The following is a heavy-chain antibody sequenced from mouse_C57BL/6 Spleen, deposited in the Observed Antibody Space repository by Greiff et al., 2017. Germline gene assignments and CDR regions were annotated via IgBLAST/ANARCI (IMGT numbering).Heavy chain of an antibody. CDR3: ARDYSNSFAY. Sequence: VQLQQPGAELVKPGASVKLSCKASGYTFTTYWMHWVKQRPGQGLEWIGMIHPNSGSTNYNEKFKSKATLTVDKSSSTAYMRLSSLTSEDSAVYYCARDYSNSFAYWGQGTLVTVSA. V-gene: IGHV1-64*01. CDR1: GYTFTTYW. J-gene: IGHJ3*01. CDR2: IHPNSGST. D-gene: IGHD2-5*01.